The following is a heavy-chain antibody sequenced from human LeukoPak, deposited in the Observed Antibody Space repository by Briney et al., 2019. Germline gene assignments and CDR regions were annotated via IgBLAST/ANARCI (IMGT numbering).Heavy chain of an antibody. CDR1: GYTFTSYY. D-gene: IGHD1-7*01. CDR3: AREKNWNYDRGSNHDY. Sequence: ASVKVSCKASGYTFTSYYMHWVRQAPGQGLEWIGIINPSGGSTSYAQKFQGRVTMTRDTSTSTVYMELSSLRSEDTAVYYCAREKNWNYDRGSNHDYWGQGTLVTVSS. V-gene: IGHV1-46*03. J-gene: IGHJ4*02. CDR2: INPSGGST.